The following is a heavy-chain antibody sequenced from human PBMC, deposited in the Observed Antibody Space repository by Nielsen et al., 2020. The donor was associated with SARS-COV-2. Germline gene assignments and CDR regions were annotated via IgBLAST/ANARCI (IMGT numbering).Heavy chain of an antibody. J-gene: IGHJ4*02. Sequence: GESLKISCVASGFTFSNYGMHWVRQAPGKGLEWVAAISYDRSNIYYADSVKGRFTISRDSSRNTLNLHMNSLRSEDTAVYYCARIYSSSYIDYWGQGALVTVSS. CDR1: GFTFSNYG. V-gene: IGHV3-30*03. D-gene: IGHD6-13*01. CDR3: ARIYSSSYIDY. CDR2: ISYDRSNI.